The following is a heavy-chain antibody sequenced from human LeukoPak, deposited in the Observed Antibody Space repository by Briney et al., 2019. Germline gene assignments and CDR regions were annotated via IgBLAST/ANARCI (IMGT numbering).Heavy chain of an antibody. Sequence: ASVKVSCKASGYTFTGYYMHWVRQAPGQGLEWMGWINPNSGGTNYTQKFQGRVTMTRDTSINTAYMELNRLRSDDTAVYYCARGEGCSSTRCYYYYYMDVWGKGTTVTVSS. V-gene: IGHV1-2*02. J-gene: IGHJ6*03. CDR2: INPNSGGT. CDR1: GYTFTGYY. CDR3: ARGEGCSSTRCYYYYYMDV. D-gene: IGHD2-2*01.